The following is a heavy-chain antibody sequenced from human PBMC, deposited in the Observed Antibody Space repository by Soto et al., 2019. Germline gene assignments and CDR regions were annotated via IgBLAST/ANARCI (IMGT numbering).Heavy chain of an antibody. CDR2: ISWDGGST. Sequence: GGSLRLSCAASGFTFDDYTMHWVRQAPGKGLEWVSLISWDGGSTYYADSVKGRFTISRDNSKNSLYLQMNSLRTEDTALYYCAKAWGVLSNKYCSGGSCPPYYYYGMAVWGQGPTVTVSS. D-gene: IGHD2-15*01. J-gene: IGHJ6*02. CDR3: AKAWGVLSNKYCSGGSCPPYYYYGMAV. CDR1: GFTFDDYT. V-gene: IGHV3-43*01.